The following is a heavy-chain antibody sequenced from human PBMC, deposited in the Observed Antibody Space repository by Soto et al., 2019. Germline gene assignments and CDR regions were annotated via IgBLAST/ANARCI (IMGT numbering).Heavy chain of an antibody. CDR3: TRDASRDSSARGWFDP. CDR2: ISSNSAYI. Sequence: VGSLRLSCAASGFTFSSYWMSWVRQAPGKGLEWVSTISSNSAYIYYTDALRGRFTISRDNAKNSLHLQMNSLRAEDTAVYYCTRDASRDSSARGWFDPWGPGTLVTVSS. D-gene: IGHD6-13*01. V-gene: IGHV3-21*01. J-gene: IGHJ5*02. CDR1: GFTFSSYW.